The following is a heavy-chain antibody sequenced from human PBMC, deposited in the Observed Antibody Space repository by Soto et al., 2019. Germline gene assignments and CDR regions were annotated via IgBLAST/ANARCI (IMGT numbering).Heavy chain of an antibody. D-gene: IGHD1-26*01. CDR3: AKEATNINNFHY. CDR1: GFTFANFE. J-gene: IGHJ4*02. Sequence: GGYLRLSCADSGFTFANFELNWVRQAPGKVLEWLSYISSSGSSIYYADSVRGRFSVSRDNARQSLYLQMNSLRAEDTAVYYCAKEATNINNFHYWGQGVLLTVSS. CDR2: ISSSGSSI. V-gene: IGHV3-48*03.